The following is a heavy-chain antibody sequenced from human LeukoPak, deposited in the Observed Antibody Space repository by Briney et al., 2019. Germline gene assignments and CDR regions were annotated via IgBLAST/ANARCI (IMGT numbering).Heavy chain of an antibody. CDR1: GLTFSSYA. J-gene: IGHJ4*02. Sequence: GGSLRLSCAASGLTFSSYAMSWVRQAPGKGLEWVSSVSTGGAGTYYADSVKGRFSISRDNSKNTLCLQMNSLRAEDTAIYYCANMLRGVLYYFDHWGQGTLVTVSS. D-gene: IGHD3-10*01. V-gene: IGHV3-23*01. CDR3: ANMLRGVLYYFDH. CDR2: VSTGGAGT.